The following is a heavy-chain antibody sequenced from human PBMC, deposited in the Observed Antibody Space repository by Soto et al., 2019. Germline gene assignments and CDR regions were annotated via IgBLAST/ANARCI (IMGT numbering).Heavy chain of an antibody. CDR1: GYTLTELS. V-gene: IGHV1-2*04. CDR3: ARGGDRATVTNPYYYYYMDV. J-gene: IGHJ6*03. Sequence: GASVKVSCKVSGYTLTELSMHWVRQAPGKGLEWMGWINPNSGGTNYAQKFQGWVTMTRDTSISTAYMELSRLRSDDTAVYYCARGGDRATVTNPYYYYYMDVWGKGTTVTVSS. CDR2: INPNSGGT. D-gene: IGHD4-17*01.